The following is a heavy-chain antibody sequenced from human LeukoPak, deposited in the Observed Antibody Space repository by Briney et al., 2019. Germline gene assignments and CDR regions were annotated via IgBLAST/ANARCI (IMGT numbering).Heavy chain of an antibody. CDR1: GVTFSSYD. V-gene: IGHV3-48*03. CDR3: ARDLVSGAYTFDI. D-gene: IGHD3-16*01. Sequence: GGSLRLSCAASGVTFSSYDMNWVRQAPGKGLEWVSYISGSGTTIYYADSVKGRFTISRDYSKNSLYLQMNSLRAEDTAVYYCARDLVSGAYTFDIWGQGTMDTVSS. J-gene: IGHJ3*02. CDR2: ISGSGTTI.